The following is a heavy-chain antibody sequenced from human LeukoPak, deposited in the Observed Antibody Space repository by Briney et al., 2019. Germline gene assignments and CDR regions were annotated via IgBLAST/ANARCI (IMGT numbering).Heavy chain of an antibody. CDR1: GLTFSSYS. CDR2: ISSSSSSI. CDR3: ACGGTYLPY. Sequence: GGSLRLSCAASGLTFSSYSMNWVRQAPGKGLEWVSSISSSSSSIYYADSVKGRSTISRDNAKNSLYLQMNSLRAEDTAVYYCACGGTYLPYWGQGTLVTVSS. V-gene: IGHV3-21*01. J-gene: IGHJ4*02. D-gene: IGHD1-26*01.